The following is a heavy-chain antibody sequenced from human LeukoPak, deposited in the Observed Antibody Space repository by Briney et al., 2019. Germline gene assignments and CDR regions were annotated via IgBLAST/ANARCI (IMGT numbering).Heavy chain of an antibody. V-gene: IGHV3-30-3*01. CDR2: ISYDGSNK. CDR3: ARDGGWLQHFDY. CDR1: GFTFSSYA. D-gene: IGHD5-24*01. J-gene: IGHJ4*02. Sequence: PGRSLRLSCVASGFTFSSYAMHWVRQAPGKGLEWVAVISYDGSNKYYADSVKGRFTISRDNSKNTLYLQMNSLRAEDTAVYYCARDGGWLQHFDYWGQGTLVTVSS.